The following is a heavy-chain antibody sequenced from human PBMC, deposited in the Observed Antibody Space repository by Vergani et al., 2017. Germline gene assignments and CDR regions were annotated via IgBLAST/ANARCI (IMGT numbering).Heavy chain of an antibody. Sequence: QVQLQQWGGGLLKPSETLSLTCVVNGGSFTSYHWTWIRQSPGEGLEWVGDIDHTGRPDYNLFLKSRHTMSVDKSRNQFSLTLNSVTATDTAIYFCARVNTETNGHLYYYYYMHVWGQGTAVTVS. J-gene: IGHJ6*03. V-gene: IGHV4-34*01. CDR1: GGSFTSYH. CDR3: ARVNTETNGHLYYYYYMHV. D-gene: IGHD4-11*01. CDR2: IDHTGRP.